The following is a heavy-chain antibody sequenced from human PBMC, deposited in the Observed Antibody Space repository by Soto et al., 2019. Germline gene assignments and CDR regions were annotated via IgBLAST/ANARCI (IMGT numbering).Heavy chain of an antibody. CDR2: IHHSGST. CDR1: GDSNTSHHW. Sequence: QVQLQESGPGLVKPAGTLSLTCAVSGDSNTSHHWWTWVRQPPGKGLEWIGEIHHSGSTNYNPSLKGRVTLSVDKSSNQFSLSLRSVTDADTAVYFCARRPDLAGTRPAGYFPHWGQGTLITVSS. V-gene: IGHV4-4*01. D-gene: IGHD6-13*01. CDR3: ARRPDLAGTRPAGYFPH. J-gene: IGHJ1*01.